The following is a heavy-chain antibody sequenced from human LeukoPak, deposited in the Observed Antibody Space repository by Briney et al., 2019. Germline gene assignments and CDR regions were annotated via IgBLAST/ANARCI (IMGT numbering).Heavy chain of an antibody. CDR2: TSVSGGVR. CDR1: GYPFSSYS. D-gene: IGHD2/OR15-2a*01. J-gene: IGHJ4*02. V-gene: IGHV3-48*02. CDR3: ARDRGYFYDQLDY. Sequence: GGSLRLSCVASGYPFSSYSMNWIRQAPGKGLEWVSYTSVSGGVRSYADSVKGRFTISRDDARNSLYLQMNSLKDEDTAVYYCARDRGYFYDQLDYWGQGTQVTVSS.